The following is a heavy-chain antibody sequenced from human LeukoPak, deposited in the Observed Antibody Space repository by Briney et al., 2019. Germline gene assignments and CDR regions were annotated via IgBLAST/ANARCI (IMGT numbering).Heavy chain of an antibody. J-gene: IGHJ4*02. V-gene: IGHV3-53*01. CDR2: IHGGGTT. Sequence: GGSLRLSCAASGFTVSSNYMIWVRQAPGKGLEWVSLIHGGGTTYYADSVKGRFTISSGSSKNTVYLEMNSLRAEDTAVYYCARAPNYGDYGGQWGRGTLVTVSS. CDR3: ARAPNYGDYGGQ. CDR1: GFTVSSNY. D-gene: IGHD4-17*01.